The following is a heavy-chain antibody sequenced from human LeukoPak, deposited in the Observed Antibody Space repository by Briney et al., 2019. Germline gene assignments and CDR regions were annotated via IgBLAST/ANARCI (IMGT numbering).Heavy chain of an antibody. V-gene: IGHV4-4*09. J-gene: IGHJ2*01. CDR2: IYTSGST. Sequence: SETLSLICAVSGGPISSYYWSWIRQPPGKGLEWIGYIYTSGSTNYNPSLKSRVTISVDTSKNQFSLKLSSVTAADTAVYYCASSYCSGGSCYFRYFDLWGRGTLVTVSS. CDR3: ASSYCSGGSCYFRYFDL. CDR1: GGPISSYY. D-gene: IGHD2-15*01.